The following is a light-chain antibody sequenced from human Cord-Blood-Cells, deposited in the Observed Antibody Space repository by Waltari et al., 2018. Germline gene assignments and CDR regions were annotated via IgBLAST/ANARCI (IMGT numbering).Light chain of an antibody. V-gene: IGLV2-14*01. CDR3: SSYTSISGV. CDR1: SSDVGGYKY. J-gene: IGLJ2*01. CDR2: EVS. Sequence: QSALPQPASVSGSPGQPITISCTGTSSDVGGYKYVTWYQQHPDKAPKLIIYEVSNRPSRVSIRFSCSKYGNTAALSISRRQAEDYADYYCSSYTSISGVFGGGTKLTVL.